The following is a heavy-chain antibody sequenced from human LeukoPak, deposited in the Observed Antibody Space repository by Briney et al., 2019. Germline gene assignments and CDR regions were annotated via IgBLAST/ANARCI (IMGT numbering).Heavy chain of an antibody. CDR1: GFTFNTYS. V-gene: IGHV3-21*01. Sequence: GGSLRLSCAASGFTFNTYSMNWARQAPGKGLEWVSSIDSSSGYIYYADSVKGRFTISRDNAKNSLFPQMNSLRAEDTAVYYCATSPGLGYSSSLTGVDYWGQGTLVTVSS. CDR2: IDSSSGYI. D-gene: IGHD6-6*01. J-gene: IGHJ4*02. CDR3: ATSPGLGYSSSLTGVDY.